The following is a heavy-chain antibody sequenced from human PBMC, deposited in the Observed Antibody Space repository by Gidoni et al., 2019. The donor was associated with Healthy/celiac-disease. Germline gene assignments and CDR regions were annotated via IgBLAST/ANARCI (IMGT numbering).Heavy chain of an antibody. V-gene: IGHV3-23*01. CDR3: AKAKSLGYLLYPGQYFDY. CDR1: GFTFSSYA. J-gene: IGHJ4*02. CDR2: ISGSGGST. Sequence: EVQLLESGGGLVQPGGSLRLSCAASGFTFSSYAMSWVRQAPGKGLEWVSAISGSGGSTYYGDSVKGRFTISRDNSKNTLYLQMNSLRAEDTAVYYCAKAKSLGYLLYPGQYFDYWGQGTLVTVSS. D-gene: IGHD5-18*01.